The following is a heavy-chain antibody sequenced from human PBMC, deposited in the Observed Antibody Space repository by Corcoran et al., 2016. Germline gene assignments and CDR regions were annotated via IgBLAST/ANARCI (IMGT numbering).Heavy chain of an antibody. CDR2: IIVGSGLT. CDR1: GITFTNSA. CDR3: AAEVYSSGCCKVDY. D-gene: IGHD3-22*01. V-gene: IGHV1-58*02. J-gene: IGHJ4*02. Sequence: MQVVQSGPEVKPPGTSVKVSCKTSGITFTNSAIQWVRQARGQRLEWIGWIIVGSGLTNYAQNVQGRVTITRDISANTAYVELSNLRSEDTAIYYCAAEVYSSGCCKVDYWGQGSLVTVSS.